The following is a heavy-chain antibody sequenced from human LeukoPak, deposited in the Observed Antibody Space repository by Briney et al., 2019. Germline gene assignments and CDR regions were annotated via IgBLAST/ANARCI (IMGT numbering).Heavy chain of an antibody. D-gene: IGHD4-17*01. CDR3: AGEDQSGGILDYGTWFDP. CDR2: IIPIFGIA. J-gene: IGHJ5*02. V-gene: IGHV1-69*04. Sequence: SVKVSCKASGGAFSSYAISWVRQAPGQGLEWMGRIIPIFGIANYAQKFQGRVTITADKPTSTAYMELSSLRSEDTAVYYCAGEDQSGGILDYGTWFDPWGQGTLVTVSS. CDR1: GGAFSSYA.